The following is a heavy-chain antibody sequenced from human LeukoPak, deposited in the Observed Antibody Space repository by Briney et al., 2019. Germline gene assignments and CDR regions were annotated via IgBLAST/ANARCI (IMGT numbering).Heavy chain of an antibody. D-gene: IGHD4-23*01. V-gene: IGHV3-48*03. CDR1: GFTFSSYE. CDR3: ARCGNWGVGHAFDI. J-gene: IGHJ3*02. Sequence: PRGSLRLSCAASGFTFSSYEMNWVRQAPGKGLEWVSYISSSGSTIYSADSVKGRFSISRDNAKNSLYLQMNSLRAEDTAVYYCARCGNWGVGHAFDIWGQGTMVTVSS. CDR2: ISSSGSTI.